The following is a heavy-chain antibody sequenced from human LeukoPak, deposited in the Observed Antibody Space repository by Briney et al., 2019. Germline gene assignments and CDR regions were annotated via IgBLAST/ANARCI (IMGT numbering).Heavy chain of an antibody. CDR3: ASRDGYKFDY. V-gene: IGHV3-21*01. J-gene: IGHJ4*02. CDR2: ISSTSSYI. Sequence: GGSLRLSCAASGFTFTSYGMNWVRQAPGKGLEWVSSISSTSSYIYYADSVKGRFTISRDNAKNSLYLQMNSLRAEDTAVYSCASRDGYKFDYWGQGTLVTVSS. D-gene: IGHD5-24*01. CDR1: GFTFTSYG.